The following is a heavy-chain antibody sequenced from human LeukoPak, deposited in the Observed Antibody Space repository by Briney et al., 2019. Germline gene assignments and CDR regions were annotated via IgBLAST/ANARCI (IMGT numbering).Heavy chain of an antibody. D-gene: IGHD3-9*01. CDR1: GYTFTSYG. J-gene: IGHJ4*02. CDR2: INPNSGGT. V-gene: IGHV1-2*02. Sequence: ASVKVSCKASGYTFTSYGISWVRQPPGQGLEWMGWINPNSGGTNYAQKFQGRVTMTRDTSISTAYMELSRLRSDDTAVYYCARNLYDILTGYYSQELDYWGQGTLVTVSS. CDR3: ARNLYDILTGYYSQELDY.